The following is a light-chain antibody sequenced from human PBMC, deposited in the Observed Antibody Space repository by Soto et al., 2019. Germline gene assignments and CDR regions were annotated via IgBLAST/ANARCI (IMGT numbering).Light chain of an antibody. V-gene: IGKV3-15*01. CDR2: GAS. CDR1: QSVSSN. J-gene: IGKJ1*01. CDR3: QQYGDT. Sequence: EIVMTQSPATLSVSPGERATLSCRASQSVSSNLAWYQQKPGQAPRLLIYGASTRATGIPARFSGSGSGTEFTLTISRLEPEDFAVYYCQQYGDTFGQGTKVDIK.